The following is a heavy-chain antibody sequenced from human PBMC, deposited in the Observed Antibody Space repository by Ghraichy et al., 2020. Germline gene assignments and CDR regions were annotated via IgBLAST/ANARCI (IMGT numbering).Heavy chain of an antibody. CDR2: IDHSGDT. CDR3: ARVKWRGDPFPYYGLDI. J-gene: IGHJ6*02. CDR1: NGSFNGYY. Sequence: SETLSLTCAVYNGSFNGYYWSWIRQPPGKGLEWIGEIDHSGDTYYNPSLRSRVTLSADTSKSQFSLKVTSLTAADMAVYYCARVKWRGDPFPYYGLDIWGQGTAVTVSS. V-gene: IGHV4-34*01. D-gene: IGHD3-16*01.